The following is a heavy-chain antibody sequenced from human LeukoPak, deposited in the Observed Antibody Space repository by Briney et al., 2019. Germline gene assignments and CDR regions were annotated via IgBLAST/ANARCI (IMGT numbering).Heavy chain of an antibody. CDR1: GFTFSSYG. V-gene: IGHV3-23*01. CDR2: ISGSGGST. Sequence: PGGSLRLSCAASGFTFSSYGMSWVRQAPGKGLEWVSAISGSGGSTYYADSVKGRFTISRDNSKNTLYLQMNSLRAEDTAVYYCAKDHGIVATPNPAADFDYWGQGTLVTVSS. J-gene: IGHJ4*02. D-gene: IGHD5-12*01. CDR3: AKDHGIVATPNPAADFDY.